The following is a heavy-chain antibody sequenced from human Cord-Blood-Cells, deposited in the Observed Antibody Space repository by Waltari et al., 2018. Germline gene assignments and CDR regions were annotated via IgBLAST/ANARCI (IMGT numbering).Heavy chain of an antibody. Sequence: QVQLQESGPGLVKPSETLSLTCAVSGYSISSGYYWGWIRQPPGKGLEWIGSIYHSGSTYYTPSLKSRVTISVDTAKNQFSLKLSSVTAADTAVYYCARVRTNSGSYFDYWGQGTLVTVSS. CDR3: ARVRTNSGSYFDY. J-gene: IGHJ4*02. D-gene: IGHD1-26*01. V-gene: IGHV4-38-2*01. CDR2: IYHSGST. CDR1: GYSISSGYY.